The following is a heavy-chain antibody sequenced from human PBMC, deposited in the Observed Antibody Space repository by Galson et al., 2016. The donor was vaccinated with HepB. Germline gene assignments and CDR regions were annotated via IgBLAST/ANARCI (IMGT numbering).Heavy chain of an antibody. Sequence: SGAEVKKPGESLRISCKGSGYSFTDYWIGWVRQMPGKGLEWMGIIYPGASHTRYSPSFQGQVTISAGKSISTAYLQWSSRKASDTAIYYCARRLTHDSKIWDIDYWGQGTLVTVSS. CDR1: GYSFTDYW. V-gene: IGHV5-51*01. CDR3: ARRLTHDSKIWDIDY. J-gene: IGHJ4*02. CDR2: IYPGASHT. D-gene: IGHD3-16*01.